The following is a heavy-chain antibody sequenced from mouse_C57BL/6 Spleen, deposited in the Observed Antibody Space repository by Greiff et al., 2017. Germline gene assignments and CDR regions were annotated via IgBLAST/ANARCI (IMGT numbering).Heavy chain of an antibody. CDR3: ARGGGYYKGTNYYAMDY. Sequence: VQLKQSVAELVRPGASVKLSCTASGFNIKNTYMHWVKQRPEQGLEWIGRIDPANGNTKYAPKFQGKATITADTSSNTAYLQLSSLPSEDTAIYYCARGGGYYKGTNYYAMDYWGQGTSVTVSS. CDR1: GFNIKNTY. V-gene: IGHV14-3*01. J-gene: IGHJ4*01. CDR2: IDPANGNT. D-gene: IGHD2-3*01.